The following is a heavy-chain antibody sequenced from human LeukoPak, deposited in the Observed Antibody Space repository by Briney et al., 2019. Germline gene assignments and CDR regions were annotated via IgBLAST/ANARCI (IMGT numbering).Heavy chain of an antibody. V-gene: IGHV3-7*01. D-gene: IGHD3-16*02. CDR1: GFTFSSYA. Sequence: GGSLRLSCAASGFTFSSYAMSWVRQAPGKGLEWVANIKQDGSEKYYVDSVKGRFTISRDNAKNSLCLQMNSLRAEDTAVYYCARVAFEDYVWGSYRPPYYWGQGTLVTVSS. J-gene: IGHJ4*02. CDR2: IKQDGSEK. CDR3: ARVAFEDYVWGSYRPPYY.